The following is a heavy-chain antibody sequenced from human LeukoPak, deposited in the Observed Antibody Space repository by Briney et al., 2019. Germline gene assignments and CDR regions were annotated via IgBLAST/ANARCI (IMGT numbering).Heavy chain of an antibody. CDR1: GGSISSYH. J-gene: IGHJ4*02. CDR2: IYYSGST. Sequence: SETLSLTCTVSGGSISSYHWSWIRQPPGKGLEWIGYIYYSGSTNYNPSLKSRVTISVDTSKNQFSLKLSSVTAADTAVYYCARLDGGYHTGFGYWGQGTLVTVSS. V-gene: IGHV4-59*08. D-gene: IGHD4-17*01. CDR3: ARLDGGYHTGFGY.